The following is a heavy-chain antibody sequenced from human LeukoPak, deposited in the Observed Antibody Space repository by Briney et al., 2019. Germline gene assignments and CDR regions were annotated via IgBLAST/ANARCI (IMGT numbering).Heavy chain of an antibody. CDR2: ISGSGGRT. CDR1: GFTFSSYA. V-gene: IGHV3-23*01. Sequence: GGSLRLSCAASGFTFSSYAMSWVRQAPGKGLEWVSAISGSGGRTYYADSVKGRFTISRDNSKNTLYLQMNSLRAEDTAVYYCAKAKVGATSLAYFDYWGQGTLVTVSS. D-gene: IGHD1-26*01. J-gene: IGHJ4*02. CDR3: AKAKVGATSLAYFDY.